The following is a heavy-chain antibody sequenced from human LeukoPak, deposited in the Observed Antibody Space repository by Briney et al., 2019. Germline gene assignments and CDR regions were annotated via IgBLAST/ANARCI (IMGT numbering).Heavy chain of an antibody. CDR3: AGLGPFLWSGYYLCFDP. V-gene: IGHV4-39*05. CDR2: IYYSGST. Sequence: SETPSLTCTVSGGSISSSNYYWGWIRQPPGKGLEWIGSIYYSGSTYYNPSLKSRVTISVNTSKNQFSLKLSSVTAADTAVYYCAGLGPFLWSGYYLCFDPWGQGTLVTVSS. D-gene: IGHD3-3*01. CDR1: GGSISSSNYY. J-gene: IGHJ5*02.